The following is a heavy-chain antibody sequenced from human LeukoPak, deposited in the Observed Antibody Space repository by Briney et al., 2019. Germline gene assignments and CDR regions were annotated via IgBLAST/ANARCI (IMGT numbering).Heavy chain of an antibody. Sequence: GGSLGLSCAASGFTFSDYYMSWFRQAPGKGLEWVSYISSSGTTIYYADSVKGRFTISSDNTKNSLYLQMNSLRAEDTAVYYCARARSRHSSISFGGQGTLVTVSS. D-gene: IGHD6-13*01. CDR1: GFTFSDYY. CDR2: ISSSGTTI. CDR3: ARARSRHSSISF. V-gene: IGHV3-11*04. J-gene: IGHJ4*02.